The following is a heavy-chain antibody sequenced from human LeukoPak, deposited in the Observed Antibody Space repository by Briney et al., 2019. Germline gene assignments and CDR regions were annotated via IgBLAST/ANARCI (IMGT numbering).Heavy chain of an antibody. D-gene: IGHD3-3*01. Sequence: SETLSLTCTVSGGSISSGSYYWSWIRQPAGKGLEWIGRIYTTGSTNYNPSLKSRVTISVDTSKNQFSLKLSSVTAADTAVYYCARLWSGYPLDYFDYWGQGTLVTVSS. CDR3: ARLWSGYPLDYFDY. CDR2: IYTTGST. CDR1: GGSISSGSYY. J-gene: IGHJ4*02. V-gene: IGHV4-61*02.